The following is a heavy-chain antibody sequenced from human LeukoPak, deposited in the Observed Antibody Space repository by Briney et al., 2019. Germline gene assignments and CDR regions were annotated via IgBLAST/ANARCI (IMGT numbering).Heavy chain of an antibody. D-gene: IGHD1/OR15-1a*01. CDR3: ARESQYNWNIEPYY. CDR1: GGSISSGGYY. Sequence: SETLSLTCTVSGGSISSGGYYWSWIRQHPGKGLEWIGYIYYSGSTYYNPSLKSRVTISVDTSKNQFSLKLSSVTAADTAVYYCARESQYNWNIEPYYWGQGTLVTVSS. J-gene: IGHJ4*02. V-gene: IGHV4-31*03. CDR2: IYYSGST.